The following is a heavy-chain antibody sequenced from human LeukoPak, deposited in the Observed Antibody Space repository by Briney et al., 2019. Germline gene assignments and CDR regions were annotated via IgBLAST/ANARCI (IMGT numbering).Heavy chain of an antibody. D-gene: IGHD6-13*01. CDR3: ARGFGSTWATEY. Sequence: GGSLRLSCAASGLSFTSYSMTWVRQAPGKGLEWVSSITSGGTYMYYADSLKGRFTISRDNAKNPLYLQMNSLRVEDTAVYYCARGFGSTWATEYWGQGTLVTVSS. V-gene: IGHV3-21*01. CDR2: ITSGGTYM. J-gene: IGHJ4*02. CDR1: GLSFTSYS.